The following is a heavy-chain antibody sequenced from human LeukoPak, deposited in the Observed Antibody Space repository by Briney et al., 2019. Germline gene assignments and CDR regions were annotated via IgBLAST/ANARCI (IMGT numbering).Heavy chain of an antibody. Sequence: GGSLRLSCAASGLTFSSYSMNWVRQAPGKGLEWVSSISSSSSYIYYADSVKGRFTISRDNAKNSLYLQMNSLRAEDTAVYYCARDTTPNYYDSSGYYYWGQGTLVTVSS. CDR3: ARDTTPNYYDSSGYYY. CDR1: GLTFSSYS. J-gene: IGHJ4*02. CDR2: ISSSSSYI. V-gene: IGHV3-21*01. D-gene: IGHD3-22*01.